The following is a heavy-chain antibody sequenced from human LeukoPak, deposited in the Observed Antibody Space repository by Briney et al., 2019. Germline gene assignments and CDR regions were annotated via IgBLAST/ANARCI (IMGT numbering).Heavy chain of an antibody. J-gene: IGHJ6*03. CDR1: GFTFSSYD. V-gene: IGHV3-13*01. Sequence: GGSLRLSCAASGFTFSSYDMHWVRQATGKGPEWVSAIGTAGDTYYPGSVKGRFTISRENAKNSLYLQMNSLRAGDTAVYYCARGGDFGYSYGGYYYMDVWGKGTTVTVSS. D-gene: IGHD5-18*01. CDR2: IGTAGDT. CDR3: ARGGDFGYSYGGYYYMDV.